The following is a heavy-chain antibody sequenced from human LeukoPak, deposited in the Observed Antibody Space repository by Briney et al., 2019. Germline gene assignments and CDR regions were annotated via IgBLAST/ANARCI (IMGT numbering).Heavy chain of an antibody. J-gene: IGHJ4*02. CDR3: AKVRVKGGYTYGKRPFDY. V-gene: IGHV3-23*01. Sequence: PGGSLRLSCAASGFTFSSYAMSWVRQAPGKGLEWVSAISGSGGSTYYADSVKGRFTISRDNSKNTLYLQMNSLRAEDTAVYYCAKVRVKGGYTYGKRPFDYWGQGTLVTVSS. CDR2: ISGSGGST. D-gene: IGHD5-18*01. CDR1: GFTFSSYA.